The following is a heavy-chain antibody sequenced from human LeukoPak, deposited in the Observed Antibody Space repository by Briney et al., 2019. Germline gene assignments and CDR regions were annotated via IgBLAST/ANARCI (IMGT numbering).Heavy chain of an antibody. J-gene: IGHJ3*02. D-gene: IGHD4-17*01. CDR1: GFTFSNYA. Sequence: GGSLRLSCVASGFTFSNYAMNWVRQAPGKGLEWVSGISGGGDRKYYADSVKGRFTISRDNSMNTLYLQMNSLRADDTAVYYCAKIYGDYPRAAFDIWGQGTMVTVSS. CDR3: AKIYGDYPRAAFDI. CDR2: ISGGGDRK. V-gene: IGHV3-23*01.